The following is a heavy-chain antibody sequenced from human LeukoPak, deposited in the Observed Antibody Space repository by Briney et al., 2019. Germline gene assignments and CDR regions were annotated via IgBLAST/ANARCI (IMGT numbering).Heavy chain of an antibody. D-gene: IGHD1-26*01. CDR1: GFTFINYA. V-gene: IGHV3-7*03. CDR2: IKQDGSEK. J-gene: IGHJ4*02. CDR3: VKERSGTGYHDY. Sequence: GGSLRLSCAASGFTFINYAMSWVRQAPGKGLEWVANIKQDGSEKYYVDSVKGRFTISRDNAKNSLYLQMNSLRVEDTAFYYCVKERSGTGYHDYWGQGTLVTVSS.